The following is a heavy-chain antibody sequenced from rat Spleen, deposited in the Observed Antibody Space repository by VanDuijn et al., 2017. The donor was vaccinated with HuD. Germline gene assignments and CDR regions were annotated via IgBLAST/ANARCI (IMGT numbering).Heavy chain of an antibody. J-gene: IGHJ2*01. CDR2: IWTGGST. CDR3: ARDGGELGY. Sequence: QVQLKESGPGLVQPSQTLSLTCTVSGFSLTSYHVSWVRQPPGNGLEWMGVIWTGGSTTYNSLFKSRLSISRDTSKSQVFLKMNSLQTEDNATYYCARDGGELGYWGQGIMVTVSS. D-gene: IGHD4-3*01. CDR1: GFSLTSYH. V-gene: IGHV2-43*01.